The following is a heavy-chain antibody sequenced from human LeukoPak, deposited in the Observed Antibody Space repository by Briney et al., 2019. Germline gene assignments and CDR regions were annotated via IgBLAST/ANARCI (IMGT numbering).Heavy chain of an antibody. J-gene: IGHJ4*01. V-gene: IGHV4-34*01. CDR2: GSDSGST. CDR1: GGSFSGYY. Sequence: SETLSLTCVVYGGSFSGYYWTWIRQPPGKGLEWIGEGSDSGSTSQNPSLKRRVPISVDASKNQFSLRLSSVTAADTAVYYCARQKRYTTSFRTGQIDYWGQGTLVTVSS. CDR3: ARQKRYTTSFRTGQIDY. D-gene: IGHD6-6*01.